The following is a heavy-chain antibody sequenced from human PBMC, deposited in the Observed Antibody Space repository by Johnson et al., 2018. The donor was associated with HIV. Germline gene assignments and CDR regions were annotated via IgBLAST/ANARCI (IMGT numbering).Heavy chain of an antibody. D-gene: IGHD6-6*01. V-gene: IGHV3-30-3*01. CDR3: ARGGGYSIAAPSDAFDI. J-gene: IGHJ3*02. Sequence: QVQLVESGGGVVQPGRSLRLSCAASGFTFSTYDMHWVRQAPGKGLEWVAVISYDGSNKYYADSVKGRFTISRDNSKNTLYLQMNSLRAEDTAVYYCARGGGYSIAAPSDAFDIWGQGTMVTVSS. CDR1: GFTFSTYD. CDR2: ISYDGSNK.